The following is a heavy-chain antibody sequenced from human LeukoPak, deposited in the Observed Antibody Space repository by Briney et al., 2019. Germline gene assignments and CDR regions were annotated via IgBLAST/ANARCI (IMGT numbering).Heavy chain of an antibody. CDR2: FYYSGST. Sequence: SETLSLTCTVSGGSISSGSYYWGWIRQPPGKGLEWIGTFYYSGSTYYNSSLKSRVTISVDTSKNQFSLKLRSVTAADTAVYYCVRHLGPAQIHSYFGYWGQGTLVTVSS. J-gene: IGHJ4*02. V-gene: IGHV4-39*01. CDR3: VRHLGPAQIHSYFGY. D-gene: IGHD2-2*01. CDR1: GGSISSGSYY.